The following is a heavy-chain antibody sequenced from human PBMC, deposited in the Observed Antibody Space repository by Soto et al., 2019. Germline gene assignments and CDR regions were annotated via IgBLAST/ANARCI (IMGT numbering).Heavy chain of an antibody. D-gene: IGHD2-2*01. Sequence: QVQLQESGPGLVKPSQTLSLTCTISGGSISSGGYYWSWIRQHPGKGLEWIGYIYYSGSTYYNPSLKSRVTISVDTSKNQFSLKLSSVTAADTAVYYCATGELVPAATEFDYWGQGTLVTVSS. J-gene: IGHJ4*02. CDR1: GGSISSGGYY. CDR2: IYYSGST. CDR3: ATGELVPAATEFDY. V-gene: IGHV4-31*03.